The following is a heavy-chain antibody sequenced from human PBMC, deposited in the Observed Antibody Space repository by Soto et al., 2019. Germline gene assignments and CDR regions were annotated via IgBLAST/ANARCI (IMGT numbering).Heavy chain of an antibody. Sequence: QMQLVESGGGVVQPGRSLRLSCAASGFTFSSYGMHWVRQAPGKGLEWVAVISYDGSNKYYADSVRGRFTISRDNSKNTLYLQMNSLRAEDTAVYYCAKDNCISTSCYRLYNWFDPWGQGTLVTVSS. CDR1: GFTFSSYG. D-gene: IGHD2-2*01. CDR3: AKDNCISTSCYRLYNWFDP. V-gene: IGHV3-30*18. J-gene: IGHJ5*02. CDR2: ISYDGSNK.